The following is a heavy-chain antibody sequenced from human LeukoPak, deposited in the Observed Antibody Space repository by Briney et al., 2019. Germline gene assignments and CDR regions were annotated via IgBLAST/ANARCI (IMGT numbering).Heavy chain of an antibody. CDR1: EFTYSAYA. Sequence: GRSLRLSCAASEFTYSAYAMSWVRHTPGKGLESVSTISGDGRSTFYADSVKGRFTISRDDSKTTLFLQMNSLRAEDTAIYYCARRYGGWGAFDIWGQRTAVTVSS. CDR3: ARRYGGWGAFDI. CDR2: ISGDGRST. V-gene: IGHV3-23*01. D-gene: IGHD4-23*01. J-gene: IGHJ3*02.